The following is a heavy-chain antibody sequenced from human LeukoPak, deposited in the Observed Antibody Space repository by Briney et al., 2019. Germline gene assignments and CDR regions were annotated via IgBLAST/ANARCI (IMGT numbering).Heavy chain of an antibody. D-gene: IGHD6-13*01. Sequence: PSETLSLTCTVSGGSISSSSYYWGWIRQPPGKGLEWIGSIYYSGSTYYNPSLKSRVTISVDTSKNQFSLKLSSVTAADTAVYYCARESIAAAGTNYMDVWGKGTTVTVSS. J-gene: IGHJ6*03. CDR3: ARESIAAAGTNYMDV. CDR1: GGSISSSSYY. V-gene: IGHV4-39*07. CDR2: IYYSGST.